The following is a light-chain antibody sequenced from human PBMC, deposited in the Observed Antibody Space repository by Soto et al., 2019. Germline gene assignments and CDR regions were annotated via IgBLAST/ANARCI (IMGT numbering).Light chain of an antibody. CDR2: RNN. CDR1: SSNIGINY. Sequence: QSVPTQPPSASGTPGQRVTISCSGSSSNIGINYVYSYQQLPGTAPNLLIYRNNQRPSGVPDRFSGSKSGTSASLAISGPRSEDEADYYCATWYDSLSGVVFGGGTKLTVL. J-gene: IGLJ2*01. V-gene: IGLV1-47*01. CDR3: ATWYDSLSGVV.